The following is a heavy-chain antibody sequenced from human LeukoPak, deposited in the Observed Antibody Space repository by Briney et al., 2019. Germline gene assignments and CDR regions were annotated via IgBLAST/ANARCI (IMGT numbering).Heavy chain of an antibody. CDR1: GYSISSGYY. J-gene: IGHJ4*02. CDR3: ARQEYSYGYVVNY. Sequence: TSETLSLTCAVSGYSISSGYYWGWIRQPPGKGLEWIGSIYHGGTTYYHPSLESRVTISIDTSKNQFSLNLNSVTAADTAVYYCARQEYSYGYVVNYWGQGTLVTVSS. V-gene: IGHV4-38-2*01. D-gene: IGHD5-18*01. CDR2: IYHGGTT.